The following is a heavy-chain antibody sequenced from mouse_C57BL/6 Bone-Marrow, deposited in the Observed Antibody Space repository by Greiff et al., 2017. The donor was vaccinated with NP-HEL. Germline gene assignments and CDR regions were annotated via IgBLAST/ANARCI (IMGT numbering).Heavy chain of an antibody. Sequence: QVQLQQPGAELVKPGASVKLSCKASGYTFTSYWMHWVKQRPGRGLEWIGRIDPNSGGTKYNEKFKSKATLTVDKPSSTAYMQLSSLISEDSAVYYCARSYDCGFMDDWGQGTSVTVSS. CDR1: GYTFTSYW. V-gene: IGHV1-72*01. J-gene: IGHJ4*01. CDR2: IDPNSGGT. CDR3: ARSYDCGFMDD. D-gene: IGHD2-3*01.